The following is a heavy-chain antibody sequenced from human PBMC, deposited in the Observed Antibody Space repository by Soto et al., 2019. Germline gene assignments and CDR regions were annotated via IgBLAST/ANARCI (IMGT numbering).Heavy chain of an antibody. CDR2: IWSDGNKE. V-gene: IGHV3-33*01. J-gene: IGHJ6*02. Sequence: QVQLVESGGGVVQPGRSLRLSCVGSGFPFWHYGMHWVRQAPGKGLEWVAVIWSDGNKESYADSVTGRFAISRDNSTDPLYLEMNSLRVEDTAVYFCARDRNGDWFHMDVLGQGTTVSVSS. CDR3: ARDRNGDWFHMDV. D-gene: IGHD3-9*01. CDR1: GFPFWHYG.